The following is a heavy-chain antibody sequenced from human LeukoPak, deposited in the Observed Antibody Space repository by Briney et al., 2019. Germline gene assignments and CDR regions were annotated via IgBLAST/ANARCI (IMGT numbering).Heavy chain of an antibody. Sequence: GGSLRLSCAASGFTFSSYSMNWVRQAPGKGLEWVPSISSSSSYIYYADSVKGRFTISRDNAKNSLYLQMNSLRAEDTAVYYCARDNRGEVVDYWGQGTLVTVSS. CDR2: ISSSSSYI. D-gene: IGHD3-10*01. V-gene: IGHV3-21*01. CDR1: GFTFSSYS. J-gene: IGHJ4*02. CDR3: ARDNRGEVVDY.